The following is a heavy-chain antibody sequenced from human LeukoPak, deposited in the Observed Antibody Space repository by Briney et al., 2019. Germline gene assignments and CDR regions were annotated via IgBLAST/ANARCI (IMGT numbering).Heavy chain of an antibody. V-gene: IGHV3-53*01. CDR2: IYSGGST. J-gene: IGHJ5*02. Sequence: PGGSLRLSCAASGFTVSSNYISWVRQAPGKGLEWVSVIYSGGSTYYADSVKGRFTISRDNAKNSLYLQMNSRRAEDTAVYYCVRDDLGYSSTWGSWGQGTLVTVSS. CDR1: GFTVSSNY. CDR3: VRDDLGYSSTWGS. D-gene: IGHD6-13*01.